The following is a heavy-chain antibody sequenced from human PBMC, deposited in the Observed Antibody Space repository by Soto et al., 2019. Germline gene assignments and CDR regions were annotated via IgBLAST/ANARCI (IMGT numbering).Heavy chain of an antibody. CDR3: ARGQRGDLLDY. CDR1: GGSFSGYY. J-gene: IGHJ4*02. V-gene: IGHV4-34*01. D-gene: IGHD3-16*01. CDR2: INHSGST. Sequence: QVQLQQWGAGLLKPSETLSLTCAVYGGSFSGYYWSWIRQPPGKGLEWIGEINHSGSTNYNPSLKSRVTISVDTSKNQFSLKLSSVTAADTAVYYCARGQRGDLLDYWGQGTLVTVSS.